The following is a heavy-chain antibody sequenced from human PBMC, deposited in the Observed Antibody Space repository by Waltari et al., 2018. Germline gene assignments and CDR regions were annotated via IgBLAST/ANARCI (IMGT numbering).Heavy chain of an antibody. Sequence: EVSLLESGGGLVQPGGSLRLSCVASEFTFSNYAMSWVRQAPGKGLEWVSGFTGSGRSTYYADAVKGRFTISRDNSQNTLFLQMSSLRTDDTAVYYCVKGDLSSAYAAGAAFDVWGQGTMVTVSS. D-gene: IGHD3-22*01. CDR3: VKGDLSSAYAAGAAFDV. CDR2: FTGSGRST. CDR1: EFTFSNYA. V-gene: IGHV3-23*01. J-gene: IGHJ3*01.